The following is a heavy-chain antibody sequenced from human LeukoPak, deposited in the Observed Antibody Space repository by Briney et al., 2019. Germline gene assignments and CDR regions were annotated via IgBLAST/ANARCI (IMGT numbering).Heavy chain of an antibody. D-gene: IGHD7-27*01. J-gene: IGHJ4*02. CDR3: ARLTGSYLDY. CDR1: GFTFSSNG. CDR2: IWYDGSKK. Sequence: PGGSLTLSCAASGFTFSSNGMHWVRQAPGKGLEWVALIWYDGSKKYYADSVKGRFTISRDNSNNMLYLQMNSLRAEDTAVYYCARLTGSYLDYWGQGTVVTVSS. V-gene: IGHV3-33*01.